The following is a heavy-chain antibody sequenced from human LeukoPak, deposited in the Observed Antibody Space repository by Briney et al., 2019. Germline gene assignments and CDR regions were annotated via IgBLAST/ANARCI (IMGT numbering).Heavy chain of an antibody. CDR3: ARVRDRMTGYKFDY. Sequence: ASVKVSCKASGYSFTGYGMHWVRQAPGQGLEWMGWIHANSGGTNYAQKFQGRVTMTRDTSLSTAYMELSSLRSDDTAMYYCARVRDRMTGYKFDYWGQGTLVTVSS. D-gene: IGHD5-18*01. CDR2: IHANSGGT. J-gene: IGHJ4*02. V-gene: IGHV1-2*02. CDR1: GYSFTGYG.